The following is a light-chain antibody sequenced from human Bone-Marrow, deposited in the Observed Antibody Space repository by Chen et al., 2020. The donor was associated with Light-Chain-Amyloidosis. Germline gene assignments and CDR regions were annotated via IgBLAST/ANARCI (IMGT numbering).Light chain of an antibody. CDR2: EAT. V-gene: IGLV2-23*01. CDR1: GNDVGIYKL. CDR3: CSFAGGVVP. Sequence: QSALSQPASVSGSPGQSITISCTGAGNDVGIYKLVSWYQHHPGKAPKLIIYEATARPSGVSTRFAGSQSGNAASLTIPGLRAEDEADYYCCSFAGGVVPFGGGTKVTVL. J-gene: IGLJ2*01.